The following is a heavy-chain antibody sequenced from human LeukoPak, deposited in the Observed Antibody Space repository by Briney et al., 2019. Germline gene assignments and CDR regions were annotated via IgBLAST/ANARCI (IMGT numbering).Heavy chain of an antibody. J-gene: IGHJ3*02. D-gene: IGHD3-22*01. Sequence: SETLSLTCTVSGGSIRSGAYFWSWIRQRPGKGLEWIGYIHYSGSAYYNPSLKSRITVSVDTTKNQFSLKLSSVTAADTAVYYCARERDSNYYDSRGYSDAFDIRGQGTMVTVSS. CDR1: GGSIRSGAYF. CDR3: ARERDSNYYDSRGYSDAFDI. V-gene: IGHV4-31*03. CDR2: IHYSGSA.